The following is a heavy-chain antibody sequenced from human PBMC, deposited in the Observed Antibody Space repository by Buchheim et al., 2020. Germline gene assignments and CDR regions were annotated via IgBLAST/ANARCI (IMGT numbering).Heavy chain of an antibody. CDR1: GFTFSSYG. CDR2: IWYDGSNK. J-gene: IGHJ6*03. V-gene: IGHV3-33*06. Sequence: QVQLVESGGGVVQPGRSLRLSCAASGFTFSSYGMHWVRQAPGKGLEWVAVIWYDGSNKYYADSVKGRFTISRDHSKNTLYLQMNSLRAEDTAVYYCAKSPGTYYYYYYYMDVWGKGTT. CDR3: AKSPGTYYYYYYYMDV.